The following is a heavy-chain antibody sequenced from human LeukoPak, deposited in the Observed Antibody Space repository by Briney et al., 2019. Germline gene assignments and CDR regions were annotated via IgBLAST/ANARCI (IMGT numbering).Heavy chain of an antibody. V-gene: IGHV1-45*02. CDR2: ITPFNGNT. D-gene: IGHD2-21*02. CDR3: ASCGGDCYRAGFDY. Sequence: GASVKVSCKASGYTFTYRYLHWVRQAPGQALEWMGWITPFNGNTNYAQKFQDRVTITRDRSMSTAYMELSSLRSEDTAMYYCASCGGDCYRAGFDYWGQGTLVTVSS. J-gene: IGHJ4*02. CDR1: GYTFTYRY.